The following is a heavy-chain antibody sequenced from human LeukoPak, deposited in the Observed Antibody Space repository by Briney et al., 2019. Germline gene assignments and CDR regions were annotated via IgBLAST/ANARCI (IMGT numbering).Heavy chain of an antibody. CDR2: IKSKTDGGTT. Sequence: GGSLRLSCAASGFTFSNAWMSWVRQALGKGLEWVGRIKSKTDGGTTDYAAPVKGRFTISRDDSKNTLYLQMNSLKTEDTAVYYCTTDPQWLAADYWGQGTLVTVSS. D-gene: IGHD6-19*01. J-gene: IGHJ4*02. CDR1: GFTFSNAW. V-gene: IGHV3-15*01. CDR3: TTDPQWLAADY.